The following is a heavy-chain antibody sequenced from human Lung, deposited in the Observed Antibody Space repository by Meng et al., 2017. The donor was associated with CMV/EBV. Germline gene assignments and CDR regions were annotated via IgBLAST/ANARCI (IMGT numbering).Heavy chain of an antibody. CDR3: AKDADGGKGYYYYGMDV. D-gene: IGHD4-23*01. V-gene: IGHV3-43D*03. Sequence: GGSLRLSFAASGFTFDDYAMHWVRQAPGKGLEWVSLISWDGGSTYYADSVKGRFTISRDNSKNSLYLQMNSLRAEDTALYYCAKDADGGKGYYYYGMDVWGQGTTVTVSS. CDR2: ISWDGGST. J-gene: IGHJ6*02. CDR1: GFTFDDYA.